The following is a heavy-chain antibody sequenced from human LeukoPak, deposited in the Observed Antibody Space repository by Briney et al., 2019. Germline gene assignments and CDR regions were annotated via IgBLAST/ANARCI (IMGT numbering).Heavy chain of an antibody. D-gene: IGHD5-12*01. CDR3: ARDAGGYGSWFDP. V-gene: IGHV4-30-4*08. CDR1: GASISSYY. CDR2: IYYSGST. J-gene: IGHJ5*02. Sequence: SETLSLTCTVSGASISSYYWSWIRQPPGKGLEWIGYIYYSGSTYYNPSLKSRVTISVDTSKNQFSLKLSSVTAADTAVYYCARDAGGYGSWFDPWGQGTLVTVSS.